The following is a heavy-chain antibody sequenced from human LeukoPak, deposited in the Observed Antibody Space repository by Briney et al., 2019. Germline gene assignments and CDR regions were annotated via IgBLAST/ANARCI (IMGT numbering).Heavy chain of an antibody. Sequence: GGSLRLSCAASGFTFSDYYMSWIRQAPGKGLEWVSVIYSGGSTYYADSVKGRFTISRDNSKNTLYLQMNSLRAEDTAVYYCARASYGSGISYYYYYMDVWGKGTTVTISS. V-gene: IGHV3-53*01. CDR1: GFTFSDYY. CDR3: ARASYGSGISYYYYYMDV. J-gene: IGHJ6*03. CDR2: IYSGGST. D-gene: IGHD3-10*01.